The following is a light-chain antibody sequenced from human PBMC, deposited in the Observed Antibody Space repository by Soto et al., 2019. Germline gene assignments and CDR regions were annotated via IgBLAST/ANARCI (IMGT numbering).Light chain of an antibody. CDR2: KAS. V-gene: IGKV1-5*03. Sequence: DIQMTQFPSTLSGSVGDRVTINCRASQTISSWLAWYQQKPGKAPKLLIYKASTLKSGVPSRFSGSGSGTEFTLTISSLQPDDFATYNCQHYNSYSEAFGQGTKVDIK. J-gene: IGKJ1*01. CDR1: QTISSW. CDR3: QHYNSYSEA.